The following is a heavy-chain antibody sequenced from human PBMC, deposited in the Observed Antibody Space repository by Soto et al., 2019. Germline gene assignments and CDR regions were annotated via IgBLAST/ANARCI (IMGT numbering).Heavy chain of an antibody. Sequence: QVQLVESGGGVVQPGRSLRLSCAASGFTFSSYGMHWVRQAPGKGLEWVAGISYDGSNKYYAESVKGRFTISRDNSKNTVYLQMNSLRAEDTAVYYCAKPREIYGSGSYPPHPFDYWGQGTLVTVSS. J-gene: IGHJ4*02. CDR1: GFTFSSYG. CDR3: AKPREIYGSGSYPPHPFDY. D-gene: IGHD3-10*01. V-gene: IGHV3-30*18. CDR2: ISYDGSNK.